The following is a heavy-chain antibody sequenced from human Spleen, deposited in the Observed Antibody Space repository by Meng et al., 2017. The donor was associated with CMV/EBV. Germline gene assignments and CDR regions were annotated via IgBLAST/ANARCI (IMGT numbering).Heavy chain of an antibody. V-gene: IGHV3-21*01. CDR2: ISGSGSYI. D-gene: IGHD5-18*01. CDR1: GFNFRTYS. J-gene: IGHJ4*02. Sequence: GGSLRLSCAASGFNFRTYSMIWVRQAPGKGLEWVSSISGSGSYIYYADSVKGRFTISRDNTKNSLNLQMNSLRAEDTAVYYCARVGYSYGWDGFDYWGQGTLVTVSS. CDR3: ARVGYSYGWDGFDY.